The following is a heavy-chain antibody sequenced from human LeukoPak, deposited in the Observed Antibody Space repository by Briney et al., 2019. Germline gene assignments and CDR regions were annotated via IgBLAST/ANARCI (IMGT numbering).Heavy chain of an antibody. Sequence: GGSLRLSCAASGFTFSNFGMHWVRQAPGKGLEWVAVISYDGKVTFYADSVKGRFTISRDNSKNTLYLHMTSLRGGDTALYYCAKERDYRVSTSCDYWGQGTQVTVSS. CDR1: GFTFSNFG. CDR3: AKERDYRVSTSCDY. J-gene: IGHJ4*02. D-gene: IGHD3-10*01. V-gene: IGHV3-30*18. CDR2: ISYDGKVT.